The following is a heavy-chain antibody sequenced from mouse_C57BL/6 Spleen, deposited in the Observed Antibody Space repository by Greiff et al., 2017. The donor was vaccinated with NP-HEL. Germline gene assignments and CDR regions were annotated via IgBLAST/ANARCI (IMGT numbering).Heavy chain of an antibody. CDR2: ISYDGSN. CDR3: ARAGGSYAMDY. CDR1: GYSITSGYY. V-gene: IGHV3-6*01. Sequence: EVQLVESGPGLVKPSQSLSLTCSVTGYSITSGYYWNWIRQFPGNKLEWMGYISYDGSNNYNPSLKNRISITRDTSKNQFFLKLNSVTTEDTATYYCARAGGSYAMDYWGQGTSVTVSS. D-gene: IGHD3-1*01. J-gene: IGHJ4*01.